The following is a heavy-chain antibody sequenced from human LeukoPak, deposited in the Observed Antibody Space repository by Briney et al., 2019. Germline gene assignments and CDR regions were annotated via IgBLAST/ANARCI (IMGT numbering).Heavy chain of an antibody. J-gene: IGHJ3*02. D-gene: IGHD3-10*01. Sequence: PSETLSLTCTVSGGSISSYYWSWIRQPAGKGLEWIGRIYTSGSTNYNPSLKSRVTMSVDTSKNQFSLKLSSVTAADTAVYYCARAITMVRGVIGGFDAFDIWGQGTMVTVSS. CDR3: ARAITMVRGVIGGFDAFDI. V-gene: IGHV4-4*07. CDR2: IYTSGST. CDR1: GGSISSYY.